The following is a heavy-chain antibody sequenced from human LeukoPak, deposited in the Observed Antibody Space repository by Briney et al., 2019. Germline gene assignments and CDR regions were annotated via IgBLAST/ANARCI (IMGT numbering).Heavy chain of an antibody. V-gene: IGHV3-23*01. CDR2: ISGSGGST. CDR1: GFTFSSYA. D-gene: IGHD3-9*01. Sequence: GGSLRLSCAASGFTFSSYAMSWVRQAPGKGLEWVSAISGSGGSTYYADSVKGRFTTSRDNSKNTLYLQMNSLRAEDTAVYYCAKEELRYFDWLSPFDYWGQGTLVTVSS. J-gene: IGHJ4*02. CDR3: AKEELRYFDWLSPFDY.